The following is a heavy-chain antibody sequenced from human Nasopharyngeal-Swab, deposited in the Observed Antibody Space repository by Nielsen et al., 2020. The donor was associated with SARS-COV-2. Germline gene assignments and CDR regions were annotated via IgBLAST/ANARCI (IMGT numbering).Heavy chain of an antibody. CDR3: VRQGSGYPSNTWFDP. CDR2: IDPGYSYT. Sequence: GGSLRLSCKGSGYSFTSRWISWVRQMPGKGLEWMGRIDPGYSYTNYGPTFQGHVTMSVDKSISTAYLQWSSLKASDTAMYYCVRQGSGYPSNTWFDPWGQGTLVTVSS. J-gene: IGHJ5*02. CDR1: GYSFTSRW. V-gene: IGHV5-10-1*01. D-gene: IGHD3-22*01.